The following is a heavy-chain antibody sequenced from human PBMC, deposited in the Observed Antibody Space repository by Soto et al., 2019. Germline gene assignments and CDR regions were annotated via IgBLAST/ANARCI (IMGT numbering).Heavy chain of an antibody. CDR3: ARDSLTYSSPFDY. D-gene: IGHD6-13*01. J-gene: IGHJ4*01. Sequence: QVQLVQSGAELKKPGASVKISCKASGYTFSDYIITWVRQAPGQCLEWMGWFSDYNGNTNYAQKFLGRVSMTTATSTSTAYLELKSLTSDDTAVYYCARDSLTYSSPFDYWGQGTLITVSS. V-gene: IGHV1-18*01. CDR1: GYTFSDYI. CDR2: FSDYNGNT.